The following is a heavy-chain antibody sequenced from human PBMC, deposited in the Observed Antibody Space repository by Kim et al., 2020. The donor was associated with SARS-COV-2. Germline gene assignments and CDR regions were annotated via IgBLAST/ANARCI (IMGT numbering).Heavy chain of an antibody. CDR1: GFTFSSYG. Sequence: GGSLRLSCAASGFTFSSYGMHWVRQAPGKGLEWVAVISYDGSNKYYADSVKGRFTISRDNSKNTLYLQMNSLRAEDTAVYYCAKDWQLQRDYGSPFDYWGQGTLVTASS. J-gene: IGHJ4*02. D-gene: IGHD4-17*01. CDR3: AKDWQLQRDYGSPFDY. CDR2: ISYDGSNK. V-gene: IGHV3-30*18.